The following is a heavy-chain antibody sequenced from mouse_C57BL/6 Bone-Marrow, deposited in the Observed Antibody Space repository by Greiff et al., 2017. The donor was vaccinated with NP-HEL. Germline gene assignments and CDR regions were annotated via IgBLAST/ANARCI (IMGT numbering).Heavy chain of an antibody. CDR3: ARGDYDYAWFAY. Sequence: QVQLQQPGAELVRPGSSVKLSCKASGYTFTSYWMHWVKQRPIQGLEWIGNIDPSDSETHYNQKFKDKATLTVDKSSSTAYMQLSSLTSEASAVYYCARGDYDYAWFAYWGQGTLVTVSA. D-gene: IGHD2-4*01. CDR1: GYTFTSYW. J-gene: IGHJ3*01. V-gene: IGHV1-52*01. CDR2: IDPSDSET.